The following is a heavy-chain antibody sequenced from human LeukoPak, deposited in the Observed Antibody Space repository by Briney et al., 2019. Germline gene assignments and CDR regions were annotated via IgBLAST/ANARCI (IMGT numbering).Heavy chain of an antibody. Sequence: PGGSLRLSCAASGFTFSSYSMNWVRQAPGKGLEWVSSISSSSSYIYYADSVKGRFTISRDNAENSLYLQMNSLRAEDTAVYYCARGYSSSPLGDYWGQGTLVTVSS. V-gene: IGHV3-21*01. D-gene: IGHD6-6*01. CDR2: ISSSSSYI. CDR3: ARGYSSSPLGDY. J-gene: IGHJ4*02. CDR1: GFTFSSYS.